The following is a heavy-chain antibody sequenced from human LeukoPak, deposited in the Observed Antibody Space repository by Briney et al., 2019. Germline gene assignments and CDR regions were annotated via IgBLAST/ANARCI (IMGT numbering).Heavy chain of an antibody. CDR3: ARVEDYDILTGFDY. CDR2: IKQDGREK. Sequence: PGGSLRLSCAASGFTFSSYWMSWVRQAPGKGLEWVANIKQDGREKYYVDSVKGRFTISRDNAKNSLYLQMNSLGAEDTAVYYCARVEDYDILTGFDYWGQGTLVTVSS. D-gene: IGHD3-9*01. J-gene: IGHJ4*02. V-gene: IGHV3-7*01. CDR1: GFTFSSYW.